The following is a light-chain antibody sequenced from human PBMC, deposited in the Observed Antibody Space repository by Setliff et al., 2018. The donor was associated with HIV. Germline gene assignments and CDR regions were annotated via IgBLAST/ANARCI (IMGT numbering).Light chain of an antibody. V-gene: IGLV2-14*03. CDR1: SSDVGDYNY. CDR2: DVS. CDR3: SSYTSRTPLYV. J-gene: IGLJ1*01. Sequence: QSVLTQPASVSGSPGQSITISCTGTSSDVGDYNYVSWYQQHPGKAPKLVISDVSNRPSGVSNRFSGSKSGNTASLTISGLQAGDEADYYCSSYTSRTPLYVFGTGTKVTVL.